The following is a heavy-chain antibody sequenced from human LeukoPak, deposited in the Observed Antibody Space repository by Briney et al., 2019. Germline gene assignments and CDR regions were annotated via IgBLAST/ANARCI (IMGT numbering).Heavy chain of an antibody. V-gene: IGHV4-4*07. Sequence: SETLSLTCTVSGGSISNYYRNWIRQPAGKGLEWICRISASGNTNYNPSLKSRVTMSVDTSMNLFALKLSSVTAADTAVYYCARQGVATAIDYWGQGTLVTVSS. CDR1: GGSISNYY. D-gene: IGHD2-21*02. CDR2: ISASGNT. CDR3: ARQGVATAIDY. J-gene: IGHJ4*02.